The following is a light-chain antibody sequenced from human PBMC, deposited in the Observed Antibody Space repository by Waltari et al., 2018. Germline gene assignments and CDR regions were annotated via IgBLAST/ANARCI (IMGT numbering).Light chain of an antibody. CDR2: VNSDGSH. CDR3: QTGGHGTWV. CDR1: SGHSSNI. J-gene: IGLJ3*02. Sequence: QLVLTQSPSASASLGASVKLTCTLSSGHSSNIIAWHQQQPEKGPRYLMKVNSDGSHSKGDEIPDRFSGSSSGAGRYLTISNLQSEDEADYFCQTGGHGTWVFGGGTKLTVL. V-gene: IGLV4-69*01.